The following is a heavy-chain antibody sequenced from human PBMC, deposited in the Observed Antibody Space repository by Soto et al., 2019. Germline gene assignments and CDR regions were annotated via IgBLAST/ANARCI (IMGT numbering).Heavy chain of an antibody. Sequence: QITLKESGPTLVKPTQPLTLTCTFSGFSLRTSGVAVGWIRQPPGKALEWLALIFWDDDKRYSPSLKSRLTITKDTSKNQVVLTMTNMDPVDTATYYCARLSPCRNLDLWGRGTLVTVSS. CDR3: ARLSPCRNLDL. J-gene: IGHJ2*01. CDR1: GFSLRTSGVA. CDR2: IFWDDDK. D-gene: IGHD1-1*01. V-gene: IGHV2-5*02.